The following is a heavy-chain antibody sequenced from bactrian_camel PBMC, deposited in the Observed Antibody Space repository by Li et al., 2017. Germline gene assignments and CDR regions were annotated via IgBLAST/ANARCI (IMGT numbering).Heavy chain of an antibody. CDR1: GYIYSC. V-gene: IGHV3S53*01. J-gene: IGHJ6*01. CDR2: INSVGFT. D-gene: IGHD4*01. Sequence: HVQLVESGGGSVEAGGSLRLSCAASGYIYSCMGWFRQAPGKEREGVAVINSVGFTSYADSVKGRFTIAKDNAKNTIYLQMNDLKPEDTAMYYCAADPRPECIATMTSFIDVSDFAVWGQGTQVTVS. CDR3: AADPRPECIATMTSFIDVSDFAV.